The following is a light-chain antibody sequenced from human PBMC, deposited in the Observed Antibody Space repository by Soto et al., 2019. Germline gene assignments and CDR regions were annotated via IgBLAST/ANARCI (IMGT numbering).Light chain of an antibody. CDR1: QSIGVL. CDR3: QQSDNIPYT. CDR2: GAS. V-gene: IGKV1-39*01. J-gene: IGKJ2*01. Sequence: DIQMTQSPSSLSASLGDRVTITCRASQSIGVLLSWFQQKPGTPPQLLIYGASNLKSGVPSRFSGSGSWTEFHLSISSLEPEDVATYFCQQSDNIPYTFGQGTKLEIK.